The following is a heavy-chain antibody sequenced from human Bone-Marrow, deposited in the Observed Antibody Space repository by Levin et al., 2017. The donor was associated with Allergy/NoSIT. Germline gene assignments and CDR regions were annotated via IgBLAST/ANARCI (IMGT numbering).Heavy chain of an antibody. CDR2: IYYSGST. V-gene: IGHV4-59*01. D-gene: IGHD5-18*01. CDR3: ARGIQLWSGRVYFDY. CDR1: GGSISSYY. Sequence: PSETLSLTCTVSGGSISSYYWSWIRQPPGKGLEWIGYIYYSGSTNYNPSLKSRVTISVDTSKNQFSLKLSSVTAADTAVYYCARGIQLWSGRVYFDYWGQGTLVTVSS. J-gene: IGHJ4*02.